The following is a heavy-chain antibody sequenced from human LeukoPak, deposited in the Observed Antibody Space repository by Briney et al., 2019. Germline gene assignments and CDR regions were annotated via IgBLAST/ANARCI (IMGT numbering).Heavy chain of an antibody. CDR1: GLTFSNHA. J-gene: IGHJ4*02. Sequence: GGSLRLSCAVSGLTFSNHALSWVRQAPGKGLEWVSAISGRDESTYYADSVKGRFTISRDNSKSTLYLQMSSLRAEDTAVYHCAKVTGTTNYWGQGTLVSVSS. CDR3: AKVTGTTNY. CDR2: ISGRDEST. V-gene: IGHV3-23*01. D-gene: IGHD1-1*01.